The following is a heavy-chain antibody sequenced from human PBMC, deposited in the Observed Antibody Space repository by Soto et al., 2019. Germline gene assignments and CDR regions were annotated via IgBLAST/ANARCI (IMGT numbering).Heavy chain of an antibody. J-gene: IGHJ4*02. CDR2: IYYMGST. Sequence: QVQLQESGPGLVKPSETLSLTCTVSGGSISSYYWSWIRQPPGKGLECIGYIYYMGSTNYHPSLKSRVTKCVHTAENQFSLELSSVTAADTAVYYCARRYGASFDYWGQGTLVTVS. D-gene: IGHD4-17*01. CDR1: GGSISSYY. V-gene: IGHV4-59*01. CDR3: ARRYGASFDY.